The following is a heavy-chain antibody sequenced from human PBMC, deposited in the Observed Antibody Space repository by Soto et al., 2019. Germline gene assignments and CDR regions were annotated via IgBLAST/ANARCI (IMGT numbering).Heavy chain of an antibody. V-gene: IGHV1-18*01. CDR3: ARAEEGASGYYYGMDV. D-gene: IGHD1-26*01. CDR1: GYAFASYG. CDR2: ISAYNGNT. Sequence: GASVKVSWKASGYAFASYGRSWVRQAPGQGLEWMGWISAYNGNTNYAQKLQGRVTMTTDTSTSTAYMELRSLRSDDTAVYYCARAEEGASGYYYGMDVWGQGTTVTVSS. J-gene: IGHJ6*02.